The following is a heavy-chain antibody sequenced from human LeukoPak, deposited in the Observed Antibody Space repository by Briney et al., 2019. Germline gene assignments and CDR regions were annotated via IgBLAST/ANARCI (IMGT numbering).Heavy chain of an antibody. CDR2: ISTSGSTI. D-gene: IGHD1-26*01. Sequence: PGGSLRLSCAVSGLTFSSYEMNWVRQAPEKGLEWVSYISTSGSTIYYADSVKGRFTISRDNAKNSLYLQMNSLRAEDTAVYYCARERGSSRWDYFDYWGQGTLVTVSS. CDR3: ARERGSSRWDYFDY. V-gene: IGHV3-48*03. CDR1: GLTFSSYE. J-gene: IGHJ4*02.